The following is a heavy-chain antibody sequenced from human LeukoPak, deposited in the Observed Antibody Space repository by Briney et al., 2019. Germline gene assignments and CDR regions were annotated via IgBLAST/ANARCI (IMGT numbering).Heavy chain of an antibody. CDR2: IYTSGST. V-gene: IGHV4-61*02. D-gene: IGHD5-12*01. J-gene: IGHJ4*02. CDR3: ARGLPVDY. Sequence: PSETLSLTCTVSGGSISSGSYYWSWIRQPAGKGLEWIGRIYTSGSTNYNPSLKSRVTISLDTSKNQFFLKLSSVTAADTAVYYCARGLPVDYWGQGTLVTVSS. CDR1: GGSISSGSYY.